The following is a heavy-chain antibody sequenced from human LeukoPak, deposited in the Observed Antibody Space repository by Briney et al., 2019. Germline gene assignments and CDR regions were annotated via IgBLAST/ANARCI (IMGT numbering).Heavy chain of an antibody. CDR1: GDTFTSYY. J-gene: IGHJ6*03. V-gene: IGHV1-46*01. CDR2: INPSGDST. Sequence: GASVKVSCKASGDTFTSYYMHWVRQAPGQGLEWMGIINPSGDSTSSAQTFQGRVTMTRDMSTGTVYMALSSLRSEDTAVYYCARGGSSSSWYLDYYYYMDVWGKGTTVTISS. D-gene: IGHD6-13*01. CDR3: ARGGSSSSWYLDYYYYMDV.